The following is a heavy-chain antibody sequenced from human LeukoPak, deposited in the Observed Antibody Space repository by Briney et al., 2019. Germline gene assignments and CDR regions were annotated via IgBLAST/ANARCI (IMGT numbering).Heavy chain of an antibody. CDR3: AKASHYDSSGSYFGSFDY. D-gene: IGHD3-22*01. CDR1: GFTFDDYA. J-gene: IGHJ4*02. Sequence: GGSLRLSCAASGFTFDDYAMHWVRQAPGKGLEWVSGICWNSGGSIGYADSVKGRFTISRDNAKNSLYLQMNSLRAEDTALYYCAKASHYDSSGSYFGSFDYWGQGTLVTVSS. V-gene: IGHV3-9*01. CDR2: ICWNSGGSI.